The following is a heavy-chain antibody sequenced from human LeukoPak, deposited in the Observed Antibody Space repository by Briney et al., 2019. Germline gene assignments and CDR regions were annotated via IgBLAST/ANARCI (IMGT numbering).Heavy chain of an antibody. CDR2: ISSSSSTL. Sequence: PGGSLRLSCAASGFTFSSYSMNWVRQAPGKGLEWVSYISSSSSTLYYADSVKGRFTISRDNAKNSPYLQMNSLRAEDTAVYYCARDRTYYDSLDYWGQGTLVTVSS. CDR1: GFTFSSYS. J-gene: IGHJ4*02. CDR3: ARDRTYYDSLDY. V-gene: IGHV3-48*01. D-gene: IGHD3-22*01.